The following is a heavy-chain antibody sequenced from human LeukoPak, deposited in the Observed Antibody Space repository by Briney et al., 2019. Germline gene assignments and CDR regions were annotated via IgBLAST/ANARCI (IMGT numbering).Heavy chain of an antibody. D-gene: IGHD3-22*01. CDR3: ASSHDSSGND. V-gene: IGHV3-7*01. CDR1: GFSFSSYW. CDR2: IKYDGSLK. Sequence: GGSLRLSCVASGFSFSSYWMAWVRQAPGKGLEWVANIKYDGSLKFYVDSVKGRFTISRDNAKNSLYLEMDSLRADDTAVYFCASSHDSSGNDWGQGTMVTVSS. J-gene: IGHJ4*02.